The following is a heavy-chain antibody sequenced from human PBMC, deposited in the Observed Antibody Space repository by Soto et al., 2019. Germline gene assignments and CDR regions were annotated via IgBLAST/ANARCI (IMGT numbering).Heavy chain of an antibody. Sequence: QITLKESGPTLVEPTQTLTLTCTFSGFSLSTSGVGVGWILQPPGKALEWFALIYWYDDKRYNPSLKSRLTITEYTWKNLVVRTTPKMETMDVAILLCARARYYYESSDGLNLFDPGGLATLVSV. V-gene: IGHV2-5*01. CDR1: GFSLSTSGVG. D-gene: IGHD3-22*01. CDR2: IYWYDDK. CDR3: ARARYYYESSDGLNLFDP. J-gene: IGHJ5*02.